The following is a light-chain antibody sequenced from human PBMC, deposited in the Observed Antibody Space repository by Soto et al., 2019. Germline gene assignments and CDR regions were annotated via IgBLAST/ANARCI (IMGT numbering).Light chain of an antibody. CDR1: SGHSPYA. CDR2: VNSDGSH. J-gene: IGLJ1*01. Sequence: QSVLTQSPSTSASLGATVKLTCTLSSGHSPYAIAWHQQQPEKGPRYLMKVNSDGSHTKGDGIPDRFSGSSSGAERYLTISSLQSEDEADYYCQTWGTGTHVFGTGTKVTVL. CDR3: QTWGTGTHV. V-gene: IGLV4-69*01.